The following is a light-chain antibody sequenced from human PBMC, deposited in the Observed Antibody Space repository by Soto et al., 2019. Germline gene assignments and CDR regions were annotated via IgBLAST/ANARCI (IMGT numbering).Light chain of an antibody. Sequence: QPVLTQSPSASASLGASVKLTCTLSSGHSSYAIAWHQQQPEKGPRYLMKVNYDGSHSKGDGIPDRFSGSSSGAERYLTVSSLQSEDEADYYCQTWDTGIVVFGGGTKLTVL. CDR3: QTWDTGIVV. V-gene: IGLV4-69*01. CDR1: SGHSSYA. CDR2: VNYDGSH. J-gene: IGLJ2*01.